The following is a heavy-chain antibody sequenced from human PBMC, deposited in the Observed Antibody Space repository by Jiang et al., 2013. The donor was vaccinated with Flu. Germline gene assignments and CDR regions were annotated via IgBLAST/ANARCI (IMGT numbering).Heavy chain of an antibody. D-gene: IGHD3-22*01. Sequence: PGLVKPSETLSLTCTVSGYSISSGYYWGWIRQPPGKGLEWIGSIYHSGSTYYNPSLKSRVTISVDTSKNQFSLKLSSVTAADTAVYYCARDREHFTMIVVVELYYPLFDYWGQGTLVTVSS. CDR2: IYHSGST. V-gene: IGHV4-38-2*02. J-gene: IGHJ4*02. CDR3: ARDREHFTMIVVVELYYPLFDY. CDR1: GYSISSGYY.